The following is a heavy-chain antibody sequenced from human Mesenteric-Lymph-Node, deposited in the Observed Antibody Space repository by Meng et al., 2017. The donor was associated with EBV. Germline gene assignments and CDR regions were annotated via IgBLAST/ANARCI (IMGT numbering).Heavy chain of an antibody. CDR3: ARDVNTYGPIDF. CDR2: ISNSGSTI. J-gene: IGHJ4*02. Sequence: QVQLCEAGVALVKPGGSLSLFCAASGFTFSDYFSSWIRHAPGKGLEWFSHISNSGSTIYYADSVKGRFTISRDNAKNSVYLQMNSLRAEDTAVYYCARDVNTYGPIDFWGQGTLVTVSS. D-gene: IGHD5-18*01. CDR1: GFTFSDYF. V-gene: IGHV3-11*01.